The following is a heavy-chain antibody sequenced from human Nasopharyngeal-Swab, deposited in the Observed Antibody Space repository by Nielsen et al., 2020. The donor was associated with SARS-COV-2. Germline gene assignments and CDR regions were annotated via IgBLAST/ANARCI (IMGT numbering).Heavy chain of an antibody. D-gene: IGHD6-13*01. CDR3: AMAAAAPDAFDI. CDR2: ISSSSSYI. CDR1: GFTFSSYS. Sequence: GESLKISCVASGFTFSSYSMNWVRQAPGKGLEWVSSISSSSSYIYYADSVKGRFTISRDNAKNSLYLQMNSLRAEDTAVYYCAMAAAAPDAFDIWGQGTMVTVSS. J-gene: IGHJ3*02. V-gene: IGHV3-21*01.